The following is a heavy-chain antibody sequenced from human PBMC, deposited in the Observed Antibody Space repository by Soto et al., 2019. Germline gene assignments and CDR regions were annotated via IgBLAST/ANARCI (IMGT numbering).Heavy chain of an antibody. CDR1: GGSISSGGYY. CDR2: IYYSGST. Sequence: SETLSLTCTVSGGSISSGGYYWSWIRQHPGKGLEWIGYIYYSGSTYYNPSLKSRVTISVDTSKNQFSMKMSYVTAADTAVYYCARGLYYYDSSGYFDAFDIWGQGTMVTVSS. J-gene: IGHJ3*02. D-gene: IGHD3-22*01. CDR3: ARGLYYYDSSGYFDAFDI. V-gene: IGHV4-31*03.